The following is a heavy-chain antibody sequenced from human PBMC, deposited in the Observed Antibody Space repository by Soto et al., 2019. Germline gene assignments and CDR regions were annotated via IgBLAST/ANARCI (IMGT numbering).Heavy chain of an antibody. J-gene: IGHJ6*02. CDR2: INPSGGST. Sequence: QVQLVQSGAEVKKPGASVKVSCKASGYTFTSYYMHWVRQAPGQGLEWMGIINPSGGSTSYAQKIQGRVTMTRDTSTSTVYMELSSLRSEDTAVYYCARVIVPAAMRGGAYYYGMDVWGQGTTVTVSS. CDR1: GYTFTSYY. V-gene: IGHV1-46*01. CDR3: ARVIVPAAMRGGAYYYGMDV. D-gene: IGHD2-2*01.